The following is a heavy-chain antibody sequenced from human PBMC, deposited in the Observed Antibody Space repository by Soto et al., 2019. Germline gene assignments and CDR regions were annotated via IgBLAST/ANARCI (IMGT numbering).Heavy chain of an antibody. V-gene: IGHV1-2*04. D-gene: IGHD3-16*02. CDR1: GYTFTGYY. CDR3: ARDRGGLHLGELSLFDY. Sequence: ASVKVSCKASGYTFTGYYMHWVRQAPGQGLEWMGWINPNSGGTNYAQKFQGWVTMTRDTSISTAYMELSRLRSDDTAVYYCARDRGGLHLGELSLFDYWGQGTLVTVSS. CDR2: INPNSGGT. J-gene: IGHJ4*02.